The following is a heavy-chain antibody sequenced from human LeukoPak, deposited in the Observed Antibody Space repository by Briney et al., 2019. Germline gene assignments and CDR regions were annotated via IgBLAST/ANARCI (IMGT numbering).Heavy chain of an antibody. Sequence: GGSLRLSCAASGFTFSSYGMSWVRQAPGKGLEWVSAISGSGGSTYYADSVKGRFTISRDNSKNTLYLQMNSLRAEDTAVYYCAKGYSGSYGYFDYWGQGTLVTVSS. CDR2: ISGSGGST. CDR3: AKGYSGSYGYFDY. D-gene: IGHD1-26*01. V-gene: IGHV3-23*01. CDR1: GFTFSSYG. J-gene: IGHJ4*02.